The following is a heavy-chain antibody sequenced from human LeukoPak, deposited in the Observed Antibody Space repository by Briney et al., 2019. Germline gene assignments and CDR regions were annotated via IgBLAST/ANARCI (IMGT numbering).Heavy chain of an antibody. D-gene: IGHD6-13*01. Sequence: PSETLSLTCTVSGGSISTSSYYWSWIRQPPGKGLEWIGYIYYSGSTNYNPSLKSRVTISVDTSKNQFSLKLSSVTAADTAVYYCARGKAAGRFDYWGQGTLVTVSS. V-gene: IGHV4-61*01. CDR3: ARGKAAGRFDY. CDR1: GGSISTSSYY. J-gene: IGHJ4*02. CDR2: IYYSGST.